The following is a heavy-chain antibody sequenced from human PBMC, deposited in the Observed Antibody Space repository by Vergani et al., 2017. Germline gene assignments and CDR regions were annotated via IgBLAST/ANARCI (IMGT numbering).Heavy chain of an antibody. D-gene: IGHD3-22*01. J-gene: IGHJ6*02. Sequence: QVQLQESGPGLVKPSQTLSLTCTVSGGSISSGDYYWSWIRQPPGKGLEWIGYIYYSGSTNYNPSLKSRVTISVDTSTNQFSLKLSSVTAADTAVYYCARVRRDDSSGYYYYYGMDVWGQGTTVTVSS. V-gene: IGHV4-30-4*01. CDR3: ARVRRDDSSGYYYYYGMDV. CDR2: IYYSGST. CDR1: GGSISSGDYY.